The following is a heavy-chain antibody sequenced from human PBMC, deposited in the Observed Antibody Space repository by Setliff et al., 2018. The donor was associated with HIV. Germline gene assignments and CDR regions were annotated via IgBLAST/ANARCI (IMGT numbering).Heavy chain of an antibody. J-gene: IGHJ4*02. CDR1: GGPLSGHY. D-gene: IGHD2-2*01. Sequence: TSETLSPTCAVYGGPLSGHYWSWIRQPPGQGLEWIGETSHSGKTNYNPSLKSRVTISVDTSKNQFSLKLTSVTAADTAVYYCVTSSSWSSRLDFWGPGMLVTVS. V-gene: IGHV4-34*01. CDR3: VTSSSWSSRLDF. CDR2: TSHSGKT.